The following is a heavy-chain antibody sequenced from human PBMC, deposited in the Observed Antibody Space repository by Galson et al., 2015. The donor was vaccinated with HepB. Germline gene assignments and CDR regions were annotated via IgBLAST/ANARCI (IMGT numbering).Heavy chain of an antibody. CDR2: IIPIFGTA. CDR3: ARGGGYDSSGYYYPFDP. D-gene: IGHD3-22*01. J-gene: IGHJ3*01. Sequence: SVKVSCKASGGTFSSYAISWVRQAPGQGLEWMGGIIPIFGTANYAQKFQGRVTITADESTSTAYMELSSLISEDTAVYYCARGGGYDSSGYYYPFDPWGQGTMVTVSS. V-gene: IGHV1-69*13. CDR1: GGTFSSYA.